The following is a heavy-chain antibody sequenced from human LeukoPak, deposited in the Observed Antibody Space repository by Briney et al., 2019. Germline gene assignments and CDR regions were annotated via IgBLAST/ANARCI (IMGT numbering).Heavy chain of an antibody. J-gene: IGHJ5*02. CDR3: ARPLSLGYCSGGSCYGRGAWFDR. D-gene: IGHD2-15*01. CDR1: GGXVSSGRYY. CDR2: FYYSGST. Sequence: SETLSLTCTVSGGXVSSGRYYWSWIRQPPGKGLEWIGYFYYSGSTNYNPSLKTRVTISVDTSKNQFSLKLRSVTAADTAVYYSARPLSLGYCSGGSCYGRGAWFDRWGQGTLVTVSS. V-gene: IGHV4-61*01.